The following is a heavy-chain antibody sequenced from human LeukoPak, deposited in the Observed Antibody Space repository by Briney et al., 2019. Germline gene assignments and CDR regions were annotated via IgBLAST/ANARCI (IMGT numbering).Heavy chain of an antibody. CDR3: ARVRGSYYMDG. CDR2: ITSSTSNI. Sequence: GGSLRLSCAASGFTFSTYSMNWVRQAPGKGLEWVSYITSSTSNIYYADSVKGRFTISRDNAKNSLYLQMNSLRAEDTAVYYCARVRGSYYMDGWGKGTTVTVSS. CDR1: GFTFSTYS. J-gene: IGHJ6*03. V-gene: IGHV3-48*01.